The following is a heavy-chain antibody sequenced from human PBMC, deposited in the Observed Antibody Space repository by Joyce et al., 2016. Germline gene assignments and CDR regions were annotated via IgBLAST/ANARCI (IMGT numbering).Heavy chain of an antibody. CDR3: ARQMHEFGDYEAFDP. CDR1: GYIFTRFY. V-gene: IGHV1-46*01. Sequence: QVQLVQSGAEMKRPGASVKVSCKTSGYIFTRFYIHWVRHAPGQGREWMGIINPSGGSPTYAHKVRERVTMTRDTSTTTVYLEMSSLRPEDTAVYYCARQMHEFGDYEAFDPWGQGTL. J-gene: IGHJ5*02. CDR2: INPSGGSP. D-gene: IGHD4-17*01.